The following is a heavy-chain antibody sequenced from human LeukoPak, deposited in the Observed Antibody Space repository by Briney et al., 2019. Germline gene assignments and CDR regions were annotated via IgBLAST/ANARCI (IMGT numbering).Heavy chain of an antibody. Sequence: SETLSLTCVMYGGSFTGYYWSWIRQSPGKGLEWLGEISPRGTKYSPSLKSRVTISLDTTKNQFSLILSSVTAADTAVYCCARENVGGFPYYYDSSGYYLFDYWGQGTLVTVSS. CDR2: ISPRGT. D-gene: IGHD3-22*01. J-gene: IGHJ4*02. CDR1: GGSFTGYY. V-gene: IGHV4-34*01. CDR3: ARENVGGFPYYYDSSGYYLFDY.